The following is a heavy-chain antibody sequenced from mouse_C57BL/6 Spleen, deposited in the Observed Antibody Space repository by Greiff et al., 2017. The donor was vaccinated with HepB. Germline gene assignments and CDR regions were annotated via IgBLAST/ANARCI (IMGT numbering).Heavy chain of an antibody. CDR2: IHPNSGST. CDR3: ARTDYGSSYHFDY. D-gene: IGHD1-1*01. CDR1: GYTFTSYW. Sequence: VQLQQPGAELVKPGASVKLSCKASGYTFTSYWMHWVKQRPGQGLEWIGMIHPNSGSTNYNEKFKSKATLTVDKSSSTAYMQLSSLTSEDSAVYYCARTDYGSSYHFDYWGQGTTLTVSS. J-gene: IGHJ2*01. V-gene: IGHV1-64*01.